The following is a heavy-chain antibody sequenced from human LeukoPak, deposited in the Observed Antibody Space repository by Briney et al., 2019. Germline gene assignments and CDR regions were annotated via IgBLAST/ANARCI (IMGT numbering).Heavy chain of an antibody. V-gene: IGHV5-51*01. CDR2: IYPGGSDT. D-gene: IGHD6-19*01. CDR1: GYSFTNYR. CDR3: ARGYSSDLRGYFDN. J-gene: IGHJ4*02. Sequence: GESLKVSCKGSGYSFTNYRIGWVRQMPGKGLEWMGIIYPGGSDTRYSPSFQGQVTISADKSIRTAYLQWSSLKASDTAMYYCARGYSSDLRGYFDNWGQGTLVTVSS.